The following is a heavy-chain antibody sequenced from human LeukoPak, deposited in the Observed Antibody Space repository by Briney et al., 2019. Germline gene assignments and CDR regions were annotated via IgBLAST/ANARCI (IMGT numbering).Heavy chain of an antibody. V-gene: IGHV3-23*01. J-gene: IGHJ4*02. D-gene: IGHD6-13*01. CDR3: ARGSLSSSWPFDY. CDR2: ISGSGGST. Sequence: PGGSLRLSCAASGFTSSSYAMSWVRQAPGKGLEWVSAISGSGGSTYYADSVKGRFTISRDNAKNSLYLQMNSLRAEDTAVYYCARGSLSSSWPFDYWGQGTLVTVSS. CDR1: GFTSSSYA.